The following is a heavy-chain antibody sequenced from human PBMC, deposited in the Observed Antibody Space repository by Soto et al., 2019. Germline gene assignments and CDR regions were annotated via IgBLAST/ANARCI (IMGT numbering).Heavy chain of an antibody. CDR3: TLRDDSSRGPIY. Sequence: SGPTLVNPTQTLTLTCTVSGFSLSTRGKTLGWIRQPPGEAPEWLALGYQYSPSLQSRLTFTKDTSKNHVVLTMTDMDPVDTATYYCTLRDDSSRGPIYWGQGXLVTVYS. V-gene: IGHV2-5*01. CDR1: GFSLSTRGKT. J-gene: IGHJ4*02. CDR2: GY. D-gene: IGHD3-22*01.